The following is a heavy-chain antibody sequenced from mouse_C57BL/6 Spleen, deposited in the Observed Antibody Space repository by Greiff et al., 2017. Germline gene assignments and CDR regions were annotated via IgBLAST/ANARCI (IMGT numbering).Heavy chain of an antibody. D-gene: IGHD2-3*01. CDR3: ARQGDDYLDY. J-gene: IGHJ2*01. V-gene: IGHV5-6*01. Sequence: EVKVVESGGDLVKPGGSLKLSCAASGFTFSSYGMSWVRQTPDKRLEWVATISSGGSYTYYPDSVKGRFTISRDNAKNTLYLQMSSLKSEDTAMYYCARQGDDYLDYWGQGTTLTVSS. CDR1: GFTFSSYG. CDR2: ISSGGSYT.